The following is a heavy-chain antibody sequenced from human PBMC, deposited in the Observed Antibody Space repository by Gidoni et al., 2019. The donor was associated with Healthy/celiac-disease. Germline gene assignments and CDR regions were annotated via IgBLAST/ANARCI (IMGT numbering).Heavy chain of an antibody. D-gene: IGHD3-22*01. J-gene: IGHJ4*02. Sequence: EVQLVESGGGVVQPGGSLRLSCAASGFTFDDYAMHWVRQAPGKGLEWVSLISGDGGSTYYADSVKGRFTISRDNSKNSLYLQMNSLRTEDTALYYCAKGPKYYYDSSFDYWGQGTLVTVSS. CDR2: ISGDGGST. CDR1: GFTFDDYA. V-gene: IGHV3-43*02. CDR3: AKGPKYYYDSSFDY.